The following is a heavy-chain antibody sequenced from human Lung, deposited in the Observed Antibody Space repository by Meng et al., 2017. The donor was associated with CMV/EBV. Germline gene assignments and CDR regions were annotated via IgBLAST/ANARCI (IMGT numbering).Heavy chain of an antibody. CDR3: ARPGRDFWSGYRAHLLMDV. CDR2: INPNSGGT. V-gene: IGHV1-2*02. Sequence: ASXXVSXKASGYTFTGYYMHWVRQAPGQGLEWMGWINPNSGGTNYAQKFQGRVTMTRDTSISTAYMELSRLRSDDTAVYYCARPGRDFWSGYRAHLLMDVWXPGTXVTVSS. J-gene: IGHJ6*02. CDR1: GYTFTGYY. D-gene: IGHD3-3*01.